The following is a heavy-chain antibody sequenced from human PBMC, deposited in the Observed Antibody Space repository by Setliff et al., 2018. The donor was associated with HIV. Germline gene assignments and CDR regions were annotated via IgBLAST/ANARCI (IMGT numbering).Heavy chain of an antibody. Sequence: GASVKVSCKASGDTFSNSLVTWVRQAPGQGLEWMGGIIPLFGTANYAQKFQGRVTLTTEELMKTAYMELSSLRYEDTAMYYCATSVATFDSVDYWGQGTLVTVSS. D-gene: IGHD1-26*01. J-gene: IGHJ4*02. CDR2: IIPLFGTA. CDR1: GDTFSNSL. CDR3: ATSVATFDSVDY. V-gene: IGHV1-69*05.